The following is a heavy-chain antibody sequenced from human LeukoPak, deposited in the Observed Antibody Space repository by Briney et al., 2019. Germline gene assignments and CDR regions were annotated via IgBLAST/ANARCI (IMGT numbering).Heavy chain of an antibody. CDR3: ARGSGGIVKYYFDY. J-gene: IGHJ4*02. D-gene: IGHD3-16*01. V-gene: IGHV4-34*01. Sequence: SETLSLTCAVYGGSFSGYYWSWIRQPPGKGLEWIGEINHSGSTNYNPSLKSRVTISVDTSKNQFSLKLSSVTAADTAVYYCARGSGGIVKYYFDYWGQGTLVTVSS. CDR2: INHSGST. CDR1: GGSFSGYY.